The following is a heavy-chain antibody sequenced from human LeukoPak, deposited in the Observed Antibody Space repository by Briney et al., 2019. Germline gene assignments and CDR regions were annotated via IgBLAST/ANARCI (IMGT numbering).Heavy chain of an antibody. CDR2: INHSGST. CDR3: ARTPMVRGVPKFDY. D-gene: IGHD3-10*01. V-gene: IGHV4-34*01. CDR1: GGSFSGYY. J-gene: IGHJ4*02. Sequence: SETLSLTCAVYGGSFSGYYWSWIRQPPGKGLEWIGEINHSGSTNCNPSLKSRVTISVDTSKNQFSLKLSSVTAADTAVYYCARTPMVRGVPKFDYWGQGTLVTVSS.